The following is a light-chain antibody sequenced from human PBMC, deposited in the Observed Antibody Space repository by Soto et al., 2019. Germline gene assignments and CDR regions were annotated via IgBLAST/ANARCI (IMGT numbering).Light chain of an antibody. Sequence: ETVLTQSPATFSVSPGERATLSCRASQSIGSNLAWYQQRPGQPPRLLIYGASTRATGVPARFSGGGSGTDFTLTINSLQSEDYAVYCCQQYNKWPLFTFGPGTKVDIK. CDR3: QQYNKWPLFT. CDR2: GAS. V-gene: IGKV3-15*01. CDR1: QSIGSN. J-gene: IGKJ3*01.